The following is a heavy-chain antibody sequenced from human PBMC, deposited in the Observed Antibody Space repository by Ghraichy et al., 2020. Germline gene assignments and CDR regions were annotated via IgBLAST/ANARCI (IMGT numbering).Heavy chain of an antibody. CDR1: GYTFTSYG. Sequence: ASVKVSCKASGYTFTSYGISWVRQAPGQGLEWMGWISAYNGNTNYAQKLQGRVTMTTDTSTSTAYMELRSLRSDDTAVYYCARDYRRFAGAANWFDPWGQGTLVTVSS. D-gene: IGHD3-16*01. V-gene: IGHV1-18*01. CDR3: ARDYRRFAGAANWFDP. J-gene: IGHJ5*02. CDR2: ISAYNGNT.